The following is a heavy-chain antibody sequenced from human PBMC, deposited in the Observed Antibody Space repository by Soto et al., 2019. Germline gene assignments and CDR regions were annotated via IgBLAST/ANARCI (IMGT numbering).Heavy chain of an antibody. CDR1: GGSISSGDYY. V-gene: IGHV4-30-4*01. Sequence: QVQLQESGPGLVKPSQTLSLTCTVSGGSISSGDYYWSWIRQPPGKGLEWIGYIYESGTTYYSPPLQSRVTISVDTSKNQFSLTLSSVTVADTAVYYCASSERIQLWLHGMDVWGQGTMVTVSS. J-gene: IGHJ6*02. CDR2: IYESGTT. D-gene: IGHD5-18*01. CDR3: ASSERIQLWLHGMDV.